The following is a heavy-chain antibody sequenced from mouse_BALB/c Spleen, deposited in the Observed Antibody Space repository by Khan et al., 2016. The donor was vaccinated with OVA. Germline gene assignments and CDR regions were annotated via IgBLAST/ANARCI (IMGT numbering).Heavy chain of an antibody. Sequence: QVQLQQSGAELARPGASVKMSCKASGYTFTTYTIHWVKQRPGQGLEWIGYIIPSSDYTNYNQKFKDKATLTADNSSSTAYMQLSSLTSEDSAVYYCSREGAYYRSDGWFAYWGQGTLVTVSA. CDR2: IIPSSDYT. CDR1: GYTFTTYT. D-gene: IGHD2-14*01. J-gene: IGHJ3*01. V-gene: IGHV1-4*01. CDR3: SREGAYYRSDGWFAY.